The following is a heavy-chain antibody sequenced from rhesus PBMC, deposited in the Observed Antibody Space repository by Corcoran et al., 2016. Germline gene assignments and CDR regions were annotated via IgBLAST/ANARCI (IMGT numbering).Heavy chain of an antibody. J-gene: IGHJ4*01. CDR3: IGEQCGGTWTAFDY. CDR2: ISDTGGTT. V-gene: IGHV3-100*02. D-gene: IGHD6-25*01. CDR1: GFTFSIYE. Sequence: DVQLVVSGGGLVKPGGSLRLSCVASGFTFSIYEMHWVRQAPGKGLEWVSFISDTGGTTYYAESVKGRFTISRDNAKNSVFLQMNSLRVEDTAVYHCIGEQCGGTWTAFDYWGQGVLVTVSS.